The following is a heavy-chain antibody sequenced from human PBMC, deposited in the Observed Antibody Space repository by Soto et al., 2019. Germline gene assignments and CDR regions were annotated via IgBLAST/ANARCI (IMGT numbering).Heavy chain of an antibody. CDR2: ISGSGGST. J-gene: IGHJ3*02. V-gene: IGHV3-23*01. Sequence: GGSLRLSCAASGFTFSSYAMSWVRQAPGKGLEWVSAISGSGGSTYYADSVKGRLTISRDNSKNTLYLQMNSLRAEDTAVYYCAKAYYDFWSGRIDAFDIWGQGTMVTVSS. D-gene: IGHD3-3*01. CDR1: GFTFSSYA. CDR3: AKAYYDFWSGRIDAFDI.